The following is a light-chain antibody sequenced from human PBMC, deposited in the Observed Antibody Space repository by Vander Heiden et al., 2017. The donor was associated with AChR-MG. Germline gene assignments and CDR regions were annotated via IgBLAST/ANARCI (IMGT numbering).Light chain of an antibody. Sequence: EIALTQSPATLPLSPGERAVLTCRASQSISSYLAWYQQKPGQAPRLLIYDASNRATGIPARFSGGGAGTDVTLTISSLEPEDFAVYYCQQRSNWPPWTFGQGTKLEIK. CDR3: QQRSNWPPWT. J-gene: IGKJ1*01. CDR1: QSISSY. V-gene: IGKV3-11*01. CDR2: DAS.